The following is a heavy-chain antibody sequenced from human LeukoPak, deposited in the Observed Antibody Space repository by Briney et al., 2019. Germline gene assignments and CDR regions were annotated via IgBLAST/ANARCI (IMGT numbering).Heavy chain of an antibody. CDR2: IKTKAERGTI. J-gene: IGHJ4*02. CDR1: GFIFSDVW. V-gene: IGHV3-15*01. CDR3: TTDLDY. Sequence: GGSLRLSCAGSGFIFSDVWMSWARQAPGKGLEWVARIKTKAERGTIDYAAPVKGRFIISRDDSAKRLDLQMSSLKSEDTGVYYCTTDLDYWGQGTLVTVSS.